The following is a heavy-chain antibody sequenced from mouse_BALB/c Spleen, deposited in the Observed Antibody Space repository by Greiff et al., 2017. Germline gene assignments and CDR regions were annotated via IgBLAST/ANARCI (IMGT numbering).Heavy chain of an antibody. CDR2: ISSGGST. D-gene: IGHD1-1*01. Sequence: EVKLVASGGGLVQPGGSRKLSCAASGFTFSSYAMSWVRPTPEKRLEWVASISSGGSTYYPDSVKGRFTISRDNARNILYLQMSSLRSEDTAMYYCAKETTVGNYFDDGGEGTTLTVSS. CDR1: GFTFSSYA. V-gene: IGHV5-6-5*01. J-gene: IGHJ2*01. CDR3: AKETTVGNYFDD.